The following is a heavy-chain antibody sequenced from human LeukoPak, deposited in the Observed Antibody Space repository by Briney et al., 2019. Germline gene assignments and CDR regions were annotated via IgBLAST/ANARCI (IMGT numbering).Heavy chain of an antibody. J-gene: IGHJ4*02. Sequence: PGGSLRLSCAASGFTFSSYWMSWVRQAPGKGLEWVANIKQDGSEKYYVDSVKGRFTISRDNAKNSLYLQMNSLRAEDTAVYYCASPGIAAAGAFDYWGQGTLVTVSS. D-gene: IGHD6-13*01. V-gene: IGHV3-7*01. CDR3: ASPGIAAAGAFDY. CDR2: IKQDGSEK. CDR1: GFTFSSYW.